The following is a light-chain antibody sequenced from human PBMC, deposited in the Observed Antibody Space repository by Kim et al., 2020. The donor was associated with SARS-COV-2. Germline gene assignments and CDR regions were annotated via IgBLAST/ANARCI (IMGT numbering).Light chain of an antibody. J-gene: IGKJ2*01. V-gene: IGKV1-33*01. CDR1: QDISNY. CDR3: QHYANLPYT. CDR2: DAS. Sequence: SASVGDRVTITCQASQDISNYLNWYQQKPGKAPKFLIYDASNLETGVPSRFSGSGSGTDFTFTISSLQPEDVATYYCQHYANLPYTFGQGTKLEI.